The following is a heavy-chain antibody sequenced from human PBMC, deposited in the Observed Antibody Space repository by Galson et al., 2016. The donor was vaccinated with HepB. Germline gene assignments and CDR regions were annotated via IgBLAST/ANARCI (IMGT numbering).Heavy chain of an antibody. CDR3: ARALTWDLAMVHFDY. CDR1: GFTFSDYW. CDR2: IMQHGSER. V-gene: IGHV3-7*03. D-gene: IGHD5-18*01. Sequence: SLRLSCAASGFTFSDYWMSWVRQAPGKGLEWVANIMQHGSERYYVDSVKGRFSISRDDARNSLYLQMNSLRAEDTAVYYCARALTWDLAMVHFDYWGQGTLVAVSS. J-gene: IGHJ4*02.